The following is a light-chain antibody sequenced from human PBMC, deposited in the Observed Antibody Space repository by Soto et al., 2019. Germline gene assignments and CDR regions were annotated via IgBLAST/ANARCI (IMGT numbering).Light chain of an antibody. CDR1: SSDIGCYKY. CDR2: EVS. V-gene: IGLV2-14*01. J-gene: IGLJ7*01. CDR3: RSYTSSGTLVV. Sequence: QSALTQPASVSGSPGQSITISCTGTSSDIGCYKYVSWYQQHPGKAPKLMIFEVSNRPSGVSNRFYGSKSGNTASLTISGLQADDEADYYCRSYTSSGTLVVFGGGTQLTVL.